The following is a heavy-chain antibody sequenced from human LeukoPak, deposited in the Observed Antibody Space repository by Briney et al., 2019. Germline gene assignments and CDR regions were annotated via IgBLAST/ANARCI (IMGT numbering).Heavy chain of an antibody. Sequence: PGGSLRLSCEASTFTFSTYWMHWVRQAPGKGLVWVSYINGDGSASNYADSVKGRLTISRDNAKNTLYLQMSSLRAEDTAVYYCATGSGTFYDCWGQGTLVTVSS. D-gene: IGHD3-10*01. CDR3: ATGSGTFYDC. CDR1: TFTFSTYW. J-gene: IGHJ4*02. CDR2: INGDGSAS. V-gene: IGHV3-74*01.